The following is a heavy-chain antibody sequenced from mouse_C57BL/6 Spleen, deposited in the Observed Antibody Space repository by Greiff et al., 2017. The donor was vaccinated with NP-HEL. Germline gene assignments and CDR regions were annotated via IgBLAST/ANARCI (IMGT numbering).Heavy chain of an antibody. D-gene: IGHD1-1*01. CDR3: AGGTTVGPPFDY. J-gene: IGHJ2*01. V-gene: IGHV5-4*03. CDR2: ISDGGSYT. Sequence: DVMLVESGGGLVKPGGSLKLSCAASGFTFSSYAMSWVRQTPEKRLEWVATISDGGSYTYYPDNVKGRFTISRDNAKNNLYLQMSHLKSEDTAMYYCAGGTTVGPPFDYWGQGTTLTVSS. CDR1: GFTFSSYA.